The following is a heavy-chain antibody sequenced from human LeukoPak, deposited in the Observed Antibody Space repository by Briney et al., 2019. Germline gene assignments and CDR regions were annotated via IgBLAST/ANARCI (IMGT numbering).Heavy chain of an antibody. V-gene: IGHV1-3*01. CDR1: GYTFTSYA. CDR2: INAGNGNT. J-gene: IGHJ3*02. Sequence: ASVKVSCKASGYTFTSYAMHWVRQAPGQRLEWMGWINAGNGNTKYSQKFQGRVTITRDTSASTAYMELSSLRSEDTAVYYCARPQDYYDSSGYYDAFDIWGQGTMVTVSS. CDR3: ARPQDYYDSSGYYDAFDI. D-gene: IGHD3-22*01.